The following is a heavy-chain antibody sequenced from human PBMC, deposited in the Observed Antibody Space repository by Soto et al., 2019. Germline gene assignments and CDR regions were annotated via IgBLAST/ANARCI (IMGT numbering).Heavy chain of an antibody. CDR1: GFTFDDYG. D-gene: IGHD3-10*01. CDR2: VNSNGDKT. V-gene: IGHV3-20*01. Sequence: EVQLVESGGGVVWPGGSLRLSCAASGFTFDDYGMSWVRQVPGKGLEWVSGVNSNGDKTGYADSVKGRFTISRDNAKNSLYLPMNSLTVEDTALYHCAREYGSGSSPPWFDPWGQGTLVTVSS. J-gene: IGHJ5*02. CDR3: AREYGSGSSPPWFDP.